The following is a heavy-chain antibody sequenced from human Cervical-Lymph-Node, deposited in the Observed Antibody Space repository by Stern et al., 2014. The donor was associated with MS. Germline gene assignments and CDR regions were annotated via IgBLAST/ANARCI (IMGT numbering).Heavy chain of an antibody. V-gene: IGHV4-39*02. D-gene: IGHD5-24*01. Sequence: QLQLQESGPGLVKPSETLSLTCTVSSGSISSSSFYWGWIRQSPGRGLEWIGSFSYSGSPYYNPSLQSRVTIPVDTSKNHFSLRLTSVTAADTAVYYCTRSGWETGMANNYWGQGTLVTVSP. CDR2: FSYSGSP. CDR3: TRSGWETGMANNY. CDR1: SGSISSSSFY. J-gene: IGHJ4*02.